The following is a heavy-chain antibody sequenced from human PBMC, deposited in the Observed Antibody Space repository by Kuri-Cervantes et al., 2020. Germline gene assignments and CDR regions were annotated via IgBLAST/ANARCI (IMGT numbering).Heavy chain of an antibody. J-gene: IGHJ4*02. CDR3: ARLKSSSGYYFDY. D-gene: IGHD3-22*01. V-gene: IGHV4-39*07. CDR2: IYYSGST. CDR1: SGSISSSSYY. Sequence: SETLSLTCTVSSGSISSSSYYWGWIRQPPGKGLEWIGSIYYSGSTYYNPSLKSRVTISVDTSKNQFSLKLNSVTAADTAVYYCARLKSSSGYYFDYWGQGTLVTVSS.